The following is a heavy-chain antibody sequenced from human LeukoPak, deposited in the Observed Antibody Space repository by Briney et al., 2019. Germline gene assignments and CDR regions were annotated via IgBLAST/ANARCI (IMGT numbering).Heavy chain of an antibody. CDR2: IKQDGSEK. D-gene: IGHD4-17*01. V-gene: IGHV3-7*01. Sequence: PGGSLRLSCAASGFTFSSYWMSWVRQAPGKGLEWVANIKQDGSEKYYVDSVKGRFTISRDNAKNTLYLQMNSLRTDDTAVYYCARDSTVTTSNWFDPWGQGTLVTVSS. CDR1: GFTFSSYW. J-gene: IGHJ5*02. CDR3: ARDSTVTTSNWFDP.